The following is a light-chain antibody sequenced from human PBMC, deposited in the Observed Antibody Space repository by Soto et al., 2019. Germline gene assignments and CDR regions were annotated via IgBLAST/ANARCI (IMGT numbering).Light chain of an antibody. V-gene: IGKV3-15*01. CDR1: QSVSSN. J-gene: IGKJ1*01. CDR3: QQYNNWPPWT. CDR2: GAS. Sequence: EIVMTQSPATLSVSPCERSTLSCGASQSVSSNLAWYQQKPGQAPRLLIYGASTRATGIPARFSGSGSGTEFTLTISSLQSEDFAVYYCQQYNNWPPWTFGQGTKVDIK.